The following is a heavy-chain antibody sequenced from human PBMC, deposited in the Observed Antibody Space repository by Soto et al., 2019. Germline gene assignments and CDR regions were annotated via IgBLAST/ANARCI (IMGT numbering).Heavy chain of an antibody. Sequence: GGSLRLSCAASGFTFSSYAMSGVRQAPGKGLEWVSAISGSGGSTYYADSVKGRFTISRDNSKNTLYLQMNSLRAEDTAVYYCAKDTTEITMVRGVVGRYYYYYYMDVWGKGTTVTVSS. V-gene: IGHV3-23*01. CDR3: AKDTTEITMVRGVVGRYYYYYYMDV. CDR2: ISGSGGST. J-gene: IGHJ6*03. CDR1: GFTFSSYA. D-gene: IGHD3-10*01.